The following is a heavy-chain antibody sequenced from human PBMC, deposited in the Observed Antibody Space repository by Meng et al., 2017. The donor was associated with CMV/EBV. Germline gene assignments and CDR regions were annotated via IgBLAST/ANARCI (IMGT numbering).Heavy chain of an antibody. D-gene: IGHD5-12*01. Sequence: GESLKISCAASGFTFSSYAMHWVRQAPGKGLEWVAVISYDGSNKYYADSVKGRFTISRDNSKNTLYLQMNSLRAEDTAVYYCARESRWLRLGDYYYGMDVGGQGTTVTVSS. V-gene: IGHV3-30*04. J-gene: IGHJ6*02. CDR1: GFTFSSYA. CDR3: ARESRWLRLGDYYYGMDV. CDR2: ISYDGSNK.